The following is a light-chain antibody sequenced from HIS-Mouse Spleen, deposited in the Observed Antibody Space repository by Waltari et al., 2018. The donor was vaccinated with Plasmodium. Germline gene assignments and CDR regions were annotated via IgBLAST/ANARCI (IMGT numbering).Light chain of an antibody. CDR1: KLGDKY. Sequence: SYELTQPPSVSVSPGQTASITCSGDKLGDKYACWYQQKPGQSPVLVIYQESKRPSGIPERFAGSNAGNTATLTISGTQAMDEADYYGQAWDSSTAVVFGGGTKLTVL. J-gene: IGLJ2*01. CDR2: QES. CDR3: QAWDSSTAVV. V-gene: IGLV3-1*01.